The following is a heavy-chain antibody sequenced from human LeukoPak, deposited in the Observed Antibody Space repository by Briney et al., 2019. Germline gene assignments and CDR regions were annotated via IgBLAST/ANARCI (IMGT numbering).Heavy chain of an antibody. CDR3: ASVTQSYSSGWYQKGGGSNDY. V-gene: IGHV4-34*01. J-gene: IGHJ4*02. Sequence: SETLSLTCVVYGVSFSGYYWSWIRQPPGKGLEWIGEINHSGSTNYNPSLKSRVTISVDTSKNQYSLKLSSVTAADTAVYYCASVTQSYSSGWYQKGGGSNDYWGQGTLVTVSS. CDR1: GVSFSGYY. CDR2: INHSGST. D-gene: IGHD6-19*01.